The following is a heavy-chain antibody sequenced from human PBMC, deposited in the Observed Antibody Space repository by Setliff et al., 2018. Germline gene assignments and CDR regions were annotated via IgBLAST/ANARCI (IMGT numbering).Heavy chain of an antibody. CDR1: GYTFTSYG. Sequence: ASVKVSCKASGYTFTSYGISWVRQAPGQGLEWMGWISAYNGDTNYAQNLQGRVTMTTDTSTSTAYMELRSLRSDDTAVYYCARDRRNIVVAVVNAAFDIWGQGTMVTVS. CDR2: ISAYNGDT. V-gene: IGHV1-18*01. D-gene: IGHD2-15*01. CDR3: ARDRRNIVVAVVNAAFDI. J-gene: IGHJ3*02.